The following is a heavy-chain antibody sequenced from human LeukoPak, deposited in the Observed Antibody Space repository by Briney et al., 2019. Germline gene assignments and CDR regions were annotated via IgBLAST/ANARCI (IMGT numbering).Heavy chain of an antibody. D-gene: IGHD1-26*01. CDR2: INDESSDI. CDR1: GFTFSLYA. Sequence: PGGSLRLSCAASGFTFSLYAMNWVRQAPGKGLEWVSYINDESSDIHYAGSVRGRFTISRDDARQTLYLQLSSLRVEDTAVYYCARGSRGELPKWAYWGQGTLVTVSS. J-gene: IGHJ4*02. CDR3: ARGSRGELPKWAY. V-gene: IGHV3-21*05.